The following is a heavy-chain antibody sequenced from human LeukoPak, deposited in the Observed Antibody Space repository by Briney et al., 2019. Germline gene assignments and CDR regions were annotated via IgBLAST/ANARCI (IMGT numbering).Heavy chain of an antibody. D-gene: IGHD1-26*01. CDR1: GYTFTGYY. CDR2: INPKSGGT. V-gene: IGHV1-2*02. J-gene: IGHJ4*02. Sequence: GASVKVSCKASGYTFTGYYIHWVRQAPGQGLEWMGWINPKSGGTNYAQKFQGRVTMTRETSISTAYMVLTSLTSDDTAVYYCARDDDGIDYWGQGTLVIVSS. CDR3: ARDDDGIDY.